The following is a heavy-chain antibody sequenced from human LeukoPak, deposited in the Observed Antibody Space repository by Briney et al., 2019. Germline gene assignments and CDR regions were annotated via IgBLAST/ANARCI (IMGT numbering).Heavy chain of an antibody. V-gene: IGHV4-59*12. J-gene: IGHJ4*02. CDR1: GGSISSYY. D-gene: IGHD6-13*01. CDR3: ASMIAAAGTD. CDR2: IYYSGST. Sequence: KPSETLSLTSTVSGGSISSYYWSWIRQPPGKGLEWIGYIYYSGSTNYNPSLKSRVTISVDKSKNQFSLKLSSVTAADTAVYYCASMIAAAGTDWGQGTLVTVSS.